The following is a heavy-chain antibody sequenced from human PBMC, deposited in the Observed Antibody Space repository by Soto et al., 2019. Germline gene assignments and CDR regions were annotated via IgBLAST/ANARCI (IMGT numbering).Heavy chain of an antibody. CDR1: GFTFSGYG. CDR2: TRHDGSNT. J-gene: IGHJ4*02. CDR3: ARDGVGTTTYFGYFDY. Sequence: QVQLVASGGGVVQPGRSLRLSCAASGFTFSGYGMHWVRQAPGKGLEWVAVTRHDGSNTYYADSVRGRFTISRDNSNKMLDLQMNSLRAEDTAVYYCARDGVGTTTYFGYFDYWGQGTLVTVSS. V-gene: IGHV3-33*01. D-gene: IGHD1-26*01.